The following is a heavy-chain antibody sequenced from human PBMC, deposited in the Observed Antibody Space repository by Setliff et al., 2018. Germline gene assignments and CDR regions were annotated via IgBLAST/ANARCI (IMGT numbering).Heavy chain of an antibody. CDR3: ARGLGPPLYYYYMDV. CDR2: IYYSGSA. CDR1: GGSISSYY. D-gene: IGHD6-6*01. Sequence: SETLSLTCTVSGGSISSYYWSWIRQPPGKGLEWIGDIYYSGSANYNPSLKSRVTISVDTSKNQFSLKLSSVTAADTAVYYCARGLGPPLYYYYMDVWGKGTTVTVSS. J-gene: IGHJ6*03. V-gene: IGHV4-59*01.